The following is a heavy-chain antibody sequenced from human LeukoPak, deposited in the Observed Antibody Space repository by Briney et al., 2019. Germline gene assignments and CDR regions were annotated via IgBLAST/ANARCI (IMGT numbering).Heavy chain of an antibody. Sequence: GGSLRLSCSASGFTFSTYNMNWVRQAPGKGLEWVSFIGTSSGDIYYADSVKGRFTISRDNAKKSLYLRMNSLRDEDTAVYYCARNLDSWGQGALVTVSS. CDR1: GFTFSTYN. CDR2: IGTSSGDI. CDR3: ARNLDS. V-gene: IGHV3-48*02. J-gene: IGHJ5*01.